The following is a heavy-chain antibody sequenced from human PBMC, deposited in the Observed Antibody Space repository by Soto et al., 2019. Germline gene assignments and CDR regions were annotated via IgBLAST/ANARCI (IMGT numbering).Heavy chain of an antibody. CDR1: GFLVNSAY. J-gene: IGHJ4*02. Sequence: EVQLVESGGGLIPPGGSLRLSCAASGFLVNSAYMTWVRQAPGKGLEWLSMINSDGSTLYAESVKGRFTISRDNSKKRLDPPMNRLRAEDTAMYYCARGGYGFAWGYWGQGTLVIVTS. CDR3: ARGGYGFAWGY. CDR2: INSDGST. D-gene: IGHD5-18*01. V-gene: IGHV3-53*01.